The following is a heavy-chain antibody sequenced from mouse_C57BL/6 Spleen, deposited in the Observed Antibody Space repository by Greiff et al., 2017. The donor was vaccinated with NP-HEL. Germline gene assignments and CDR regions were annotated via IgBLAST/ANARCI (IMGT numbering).Heavy chain of an antibody. Sequence: VKLMESGPGLVAPSPSLSITCTVSGFSLTSYGVSWVRQTPGKGLEWLGVICGDGSTKYHAALISRLSISKDNSKSQVFLKLNSLQTDDTATYYCAKPVDGYFDYWGQGTTLTVSS. CDR1: GFSLTSYG. J-gene: IGHJ2*01. CDR2: ICGDGST. D-gene: IGHD2-3*01. V-gene: IGHV2-3*01. CDR3: AKPVDGYFDY.